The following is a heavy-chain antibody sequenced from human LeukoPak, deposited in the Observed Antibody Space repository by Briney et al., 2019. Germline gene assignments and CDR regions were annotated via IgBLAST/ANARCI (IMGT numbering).Heavy chain of an antibody. V-gene: IGHV1-46*01. Sequence: ASVKVSCKASGYTFIRYYMHWVRQAPGQGLEWMGMINPSGATTTYAQKFQDRVNMTRDTSTSTVYMELSSLRSEDTAVYYCAREKEYTRYFDYWGQGTLVTVSS. CDR2: INPSGATT. J-gene: IGHJ4*02. D-gene: IGHD5-18*01. CDR3: AREKEYTRYFDY. CDR1: GYTFIRYY.